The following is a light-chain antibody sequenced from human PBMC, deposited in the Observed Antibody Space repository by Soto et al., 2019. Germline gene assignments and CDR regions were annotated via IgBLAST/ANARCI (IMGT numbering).Light chain of an antibody. CDR1: SSNIGAGYD. J-gene: IGLJ1*01. V-gene: IGLV1-40*01. CDR2: GNS. CDR3: QSYDSALSALYV. Sequence: QSVLTQPPSVSGAPGQRVTISCTGSSSNIGAGYDVHWYQQLPGTAPKLLIYGNSNRPSGVPDRFSGSNSGTSASLAITGLQAEDAADYYCQSYDSALSALYVFGTGTKVTVL.